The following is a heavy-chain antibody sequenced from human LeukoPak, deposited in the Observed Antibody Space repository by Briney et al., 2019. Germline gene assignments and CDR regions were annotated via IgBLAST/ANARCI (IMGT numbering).Heavy chain of an antibody. CDR2: IKHSGST. D-gene: IGHD6-19*01. J-gene: IGHJ4*02. V-gene: IGHV4-34*01. CDR1: GGSFSGYY. CDR3: ARGIAVAGRGFDY. Sequence: SETLSLTCAVYGGSFSGYYWSWIRQPPGKGLEWIGEIKHSGSTNYNPSLKSRVIISVDTSKNQFSLKLSSVTAADTAVYYCARGIAVAGRGFDYWGQGTLVTVSS.